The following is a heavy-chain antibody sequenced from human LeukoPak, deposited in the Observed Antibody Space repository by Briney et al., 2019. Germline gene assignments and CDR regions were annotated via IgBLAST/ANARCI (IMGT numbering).Heavy chain of an antibody. CDR2: INHSGST. Sequence: ETLSLTCAVYGGSFSGYYWSWIRQPPGKGLEWIGEINHSGSTNYNPSLKSRVTISVDTSKNQFSLKLSSVTAADTAVYYCARGGILILTGGNMDVWAKGTTVTVSS. J-gene: IGHJ6*03. CDR3: ARGGILILTGGNMDV. V-gene: IGHV4-34*01. CDR1: GGSFSGYY. D-gene: IGHD3-9*01.